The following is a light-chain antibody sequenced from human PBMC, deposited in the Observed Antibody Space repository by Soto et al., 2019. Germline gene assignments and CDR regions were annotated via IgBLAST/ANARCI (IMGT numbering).Light chain of an antibody. CDR3: QQGHNWPRT. CDR2: SAS. V-gene: IGKV3-15*01. J-gene: IGKJ2*02. CDR1: QSISTE. Sequence: EIAMTQSPATLSVSPGERATLSCRASQSISTELGWYQQIPGQPPRLLIYSASTRATGVPARFTGSGSGSELTLTMIRLQSEDFVIYYCQQGHNWPRTFGQGTRLQI.